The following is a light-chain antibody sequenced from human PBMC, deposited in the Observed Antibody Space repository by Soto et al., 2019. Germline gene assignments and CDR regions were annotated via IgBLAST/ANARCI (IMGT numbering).Light chain of an antibody. CDR3: LLYYDGAQV. J-gene: IGLJ3*02. CDR1: TGAVTSGYY. V-gene: IGLV7-43*01. Sequence: QAVVPQEPSLTVSPGETVTLTCGSSTGAVTSGYYPNWFQQKPGQAPRPLIYSISNKHFWTPARFSGSLLGDKAALTLSGVQPEDEAEYYCLLYYDGAQVFGGGTKLTVL. CDR2: SIS.